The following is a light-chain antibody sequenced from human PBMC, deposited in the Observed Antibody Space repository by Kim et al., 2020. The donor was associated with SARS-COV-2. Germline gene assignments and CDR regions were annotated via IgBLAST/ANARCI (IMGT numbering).Light chain of an antibody. CDR3: QSYDMILSVV. V-gene: IGLV1-40*01. J-gene: IGLJ2*01. CDR2: ANN. CDR1: SSNIGAGYD. Sequence: GQRVTISCTGSSSNIGAGYDVHWYQQLPGTAPRLIIFANNDRPSGVPDRFSGSKSGTSGSLAINGLQPEDEADYYCQSYDMILSVVFGGGTQLTVL.